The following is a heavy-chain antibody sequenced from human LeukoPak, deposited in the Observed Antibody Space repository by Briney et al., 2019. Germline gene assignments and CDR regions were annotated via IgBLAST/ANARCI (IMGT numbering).Heavy chain of an antibody. CDR3: AKGLRYFDWFYFDY. Sequence: GGSLRLSCAASGFTFSSYSMNWVRQAPGKGLEWVSSISSSSSYIYYADSVKGRFTISRDNAKNSLYLQMNSLRAEDTAVYYCAKGLRYFDWFYFDYWGQGTLVTVSS. CDR1: GFTFSSYS. V-gene: IGHV3-21*04. CDR2: ISSSSSYI. J-gene: IGHJ4*02. D-gene: IGHD3-9*01.